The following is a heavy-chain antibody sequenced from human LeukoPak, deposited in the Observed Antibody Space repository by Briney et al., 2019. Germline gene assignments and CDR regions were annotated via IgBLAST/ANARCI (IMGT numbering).Heavy chain of an antibody. J-gene: IGHJ6*03. CDR2: IKQDGSDK. V-gene: IGHV3-7*01. CDR1: GFTFSSYW. Sequence: GGTLRLSCAASGFTFSSYWMSWVRQPPGKGLEWVANIKQDGSDKYYADSVKGRFTISRDNAKSSLYLQMNSLRAEDTAVYYCARVVEVPAAQYYYYYYYMDVWGKGTTVTVSS. D-gene: IGHD2-2*01. CDR3: ARVVEVPAAQYYYYYYYMDV.